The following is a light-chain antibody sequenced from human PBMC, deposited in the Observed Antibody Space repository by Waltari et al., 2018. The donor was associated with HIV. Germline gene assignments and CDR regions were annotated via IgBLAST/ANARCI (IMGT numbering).Light chain of an antibody. V-gene: IGLV2-11*01. CDR2: DVS. Sequence: QSALTQPRSVSGSPGQSVTISCTGTSSDVGGYNYVSWYQQPPGKAPKLIIYDVSKRPSGVPDRFSGSKSGNTASLTISGLQAEDEADYYCCSYAGSYTFVVFGGGTKLTVL. CDR1: SSDVGGYNY. CDR3: CSYAGSYTFVV. J-gene: IGLJ2*01.